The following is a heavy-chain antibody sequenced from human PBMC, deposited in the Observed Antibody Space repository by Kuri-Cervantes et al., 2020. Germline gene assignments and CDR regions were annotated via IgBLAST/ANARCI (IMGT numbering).Heavy chain of an antibody. J-gene: IGHJ4*02. Sequence: GGSLRLSCAASGFTFSSYAFHWVRQAPGKGLEWVAVISYDGSNKYYADSVKGRFTISRDNSKNTLYLQMNSLRAEDTAVYYCATGEWLSAVGAFDYWGQGTLVTVSS. CDR2: ISYDGSNK. V-gene: IGHV3-30*07. CDR1: GFTFSSYA. D-gene: IGHD3-3*01. CDR3: ATGEWLSAVGAFDY.